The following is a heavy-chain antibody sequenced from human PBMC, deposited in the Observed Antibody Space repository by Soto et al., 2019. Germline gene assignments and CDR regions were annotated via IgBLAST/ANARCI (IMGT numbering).Heavy chain of an antibody. CDR2: ISYDGSNK. J-gene: IGHJ6*02. V-gene: IGHV3-30-3*01. CDR3: AREGVVTPYYAMDV. CDR1: GLTFSSYA. Sequence: QVQLVESGGGVVQPGRSLRFSCAASGLTFSSYALHWVRQAPGKGLEWASVISYDGSNKYYEDSVKGRFTISRDNYKKTLYLEMNSLRAEDTAGYYCAREGVVTPYYAMDVWGQGTTVPVFS. D-gene: IGHD3-22*01.